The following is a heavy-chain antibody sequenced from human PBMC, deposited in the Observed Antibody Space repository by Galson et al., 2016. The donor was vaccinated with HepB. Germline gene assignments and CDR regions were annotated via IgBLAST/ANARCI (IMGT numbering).Heavy chain of an antibody. CDR2: IKGDGSDK. CDR3: SRDLWDTVVVPSAPGLNWLDP. Sequence: SLRLSCAASGFTFNNYWMSWVRQAPGKGLEWVATIKGDGSDKYYVDSVKGRFTISRDNAHTSVYLQMNSLRAEDTGLYYCSRDLWDTVVVPSAPGLNWLDPWGQGTLVSASS. D-gene: IGHD2-2*01. J-gene: IGHJ5*02. CDR1: GFTFNNYW. V-gene: IGHV3-7*03.